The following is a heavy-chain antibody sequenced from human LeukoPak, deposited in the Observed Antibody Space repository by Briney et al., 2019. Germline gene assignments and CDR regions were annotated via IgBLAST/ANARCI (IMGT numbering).Heavy chain of an antibody. CDR2: IKSKTDGGTT. CDR3: IPHGGKYFQH. V-gene: IGHV3-15*01. J-gene: IGHJ1*01. CDR1: GFTFSYAW. Sequence: GGSLRLSCAASGFTFSYAWMSWVRQAPGKGLEWVGHIKSKTDGGTTDYAAPVKGRFTISRDDSKNTLYLQMNSLKIEDTAAYYCIPHGGKYFQHWGQGTLVTVSS.